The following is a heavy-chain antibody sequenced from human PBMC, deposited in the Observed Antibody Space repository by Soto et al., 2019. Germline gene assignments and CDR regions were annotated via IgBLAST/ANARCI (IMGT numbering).Heavy chain of an antibody. V-gene: IGHV1-69*01. CDR3: AQAGGGANWNDVGY. CDR1: GGTFSSYA. Sequence: QVQLVQSGAEVKTPGSSVKGSCKASGGTFSSYAISWVRQAPGQGLEWMGGIIPIFGTANYAQKFQGRVTITAEQSTGPAYMELGKLGTEDTAAFCCAQAGGGANWNDVGYWGQGTLVTVSS. D-gene: IGHD1-1*01. J-gene: IGHJ4*02. CDR2: IIPIFGTA.